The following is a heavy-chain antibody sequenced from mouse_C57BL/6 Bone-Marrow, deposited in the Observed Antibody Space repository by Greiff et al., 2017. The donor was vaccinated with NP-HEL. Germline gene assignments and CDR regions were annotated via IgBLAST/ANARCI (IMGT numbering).Heavy chain of an antibody. D-gene: IGHD2-3*01. Sequence: VQLQQSGPELVKPGASVKMSCKASGYTFTDYNMHWVKQSHGKSLEWIGYINPNNGGTSYNQKFKGKATLTVNKSSSTAYMAPRSLTSEDSAVYYCARVPHSDGYSRFGYWGQGTTLTVSS. CDR2: INPNNGGT. CDR3: ARVPHSDGYSRFGY. J-gene: IGHJ2*01. V-gene: IGHV1-22*01. CDR1: GYTFTDYN.